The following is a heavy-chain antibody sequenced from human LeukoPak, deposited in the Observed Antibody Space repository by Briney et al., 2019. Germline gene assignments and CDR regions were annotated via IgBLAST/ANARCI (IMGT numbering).Heavy chain of an antibody. Sequence: ASVKVPCKASGGTFSSYAISWVRQAPGQGLEWMGGIIPIFGTANYAQKFQGRVTITTDESTSTAYMELSSLRSEDTAVYYCARQGNTAMATFDYWGQGTLVTVSS. CDR3: ARQGNTAMATFDY. J-gene: IGHJ4*02. D-gene: IGHD5-18*01. CDR2: IIPIFGTA. CDR1: GGTFSSYA. V-gene: IGHV1-69*05.